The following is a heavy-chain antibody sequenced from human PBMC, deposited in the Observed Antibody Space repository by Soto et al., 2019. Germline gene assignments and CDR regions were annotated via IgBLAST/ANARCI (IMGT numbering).Heavy chain of an antibody. Sequence: SETLSLTCTVSGGSIISYYWSWIRQPPGKGLEWIGYIYYSGSTNYNPSLKSRVTISVDTSKNQFSLKLSSVTAADTAVYYCAXQLSYGDYYFDXWGQGTLVTVSS. J-gene: IGHJ4*02. D-gene: IGHD4-17*01. V-gene: IGHV4-59*01. CDR1: GGSIISYY. CDR2: IYYSGST. CDR3: AXQLSYGDYYFDX.